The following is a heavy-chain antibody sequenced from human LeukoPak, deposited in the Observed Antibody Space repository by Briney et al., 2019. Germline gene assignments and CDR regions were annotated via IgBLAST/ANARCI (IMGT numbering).Heavy chain of an antibody. Sequence: GGSLRLSCAASGFTFSRYWMSWVRQAPGKGLEWVASINQDESAKLYVDSVKGRFTISRDNAKNSLFLQMNSLRAEDTAFYYCAKLLRGATICDFWGHGALVTVSS. CDR3: AKLLRGATICDF. V-gene: IGHV3-7*01. J-gene: IGHJ4*01. D-gene: IGHD5-24*01. CDR2: INQDESAK. CDR1: GFTFSRYW.